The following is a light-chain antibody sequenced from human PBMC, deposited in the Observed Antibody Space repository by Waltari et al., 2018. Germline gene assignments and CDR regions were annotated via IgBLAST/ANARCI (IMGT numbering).Light chain of an antibody. J-gene: IGKJ2*01. V-gene: IGKV3-11*01. CDR3: QQRSNWPYT. CDR2: DAS. CDR1: QSISSY. Sequence: EIVFTHSPDPLSLSPGERATLSCRASQSISSYLAWYQQKPGQTPRLLIYDASNRATGIPARFSGSGSGTDFTLTISSLEPEDFAVYYCQQRSNWPYTFGQGTKLEIK.